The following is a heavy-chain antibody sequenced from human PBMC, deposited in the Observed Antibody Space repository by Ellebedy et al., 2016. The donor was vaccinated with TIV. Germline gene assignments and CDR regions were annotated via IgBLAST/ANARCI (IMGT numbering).Heavy chain of an antibody. Sequence: PGGSLRLSCAASGFTFSSYAMHWVRQAPGKGLEWVAVISYDGSNKYYADSVKGRFTISRDNAKNSLYLQMNSLRAEDTAVYYCAGQLVPLSPHNWFDPWGQGTLVTVSS. V-gene: IGHV3-30*07. CDR2: ISYDGSNK. D-gene: IGHD6-13*01. CDR1: GFTFSSYA. J-gene: IGHJ5*02. CDR3: AGQLVPLSPHNWFDP.